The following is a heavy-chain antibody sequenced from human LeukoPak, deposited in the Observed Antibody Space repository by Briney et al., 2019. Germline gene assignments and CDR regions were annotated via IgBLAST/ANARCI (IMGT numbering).Heavy chain of an antibody. Sequence: ASVKVSCKTSGYTFTGQYLHWVRQAPGQGLEWMGWINPNSGGTKSAQKFQGRVTLTRDTSISTAYVELTTLTSDDTAICYCARGHRIINGLDVWGQGTTVIVSS. CDR1: GYTFTGQY. CDR2: INPNSGGT. J-gene: IGHJ6*02. CDR3: ARGHRIINGLDV. V-gene: IGHV1-2*02.